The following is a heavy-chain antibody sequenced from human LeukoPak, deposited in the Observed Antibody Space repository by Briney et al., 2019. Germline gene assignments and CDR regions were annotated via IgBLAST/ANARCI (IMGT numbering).Heavy chain of an antibody. V-gene: IGHV4-59*01. CDR2: IYNSGST. D-gene: IGHD4-17*01. CDR1: GGSISTYY. CDR3: ARDDYGDRFDY. J-gene: IGHJ4*02. Sequence: PSETLSLTCTVSGGSISTYYWGWIRQPPGKGLEWIGYIYNSGSTNYNPSLKSRVTISVDASKNQFSLKLSSVTAADTAVYYCARDDYGDRFDYWGQGTLVTVSS.